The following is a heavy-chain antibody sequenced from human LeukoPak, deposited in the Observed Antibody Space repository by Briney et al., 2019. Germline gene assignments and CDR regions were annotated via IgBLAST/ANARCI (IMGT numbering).Heavy chain of an antibody. Sequence: PSETLSLTCTVSGGSISSDGFYWSWVRQHPGKGLEWIGYISYSGSTYYNPSLKSRVSVSLDTSKSQFSLKLTSVTAADTAVYYCAAITPITMTPVFDYWGQGTLVTVSS. V-gene: IGHV4-31*03. CDR1: GGSISSDGFY. J-gene: IGHJ4*02. D-gene: IGHD3-22*01. CDR2: ISYSGST. CDR3: AAITPITMTPVFDY.